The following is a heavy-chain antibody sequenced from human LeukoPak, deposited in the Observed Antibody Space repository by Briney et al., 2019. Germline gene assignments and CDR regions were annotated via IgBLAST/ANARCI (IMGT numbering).Heavy chain of an antibody. D-gene: IGHD6-6*01. CDR1: GGSISSYY. J-gene: IGHJ6*03. Sequence: SETLSLTCTVSGGSISSYYWSWIRQPPGKGLEWIGYIYYSGSTNYNPSLKSRVTISVDTSKNQFSLKLSSVTAADTAVYYCARDSSSSIGNYYYYYMDVWGKGTTVTVSS. V-gene: IGHV4-59*01. CDR2: IYYSGST. CDR3: ARDSSSSIGNYYYYYMDV.